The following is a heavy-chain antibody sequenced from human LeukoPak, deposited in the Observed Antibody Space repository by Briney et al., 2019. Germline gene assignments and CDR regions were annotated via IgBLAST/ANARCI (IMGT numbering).Heavy chain of an antibody. Sequence: GESLKISCKGSGYSFTSYWIGWVRQMPGKGLEWMGIIYPGDSDTRYSLSFQGQVTISADKSISTAYLQWNSLKASDTAMYYCARTSEVLFDAFDIWGQGTMVTVSS. D-gene: IGHD1-14*01. CDR3: ARTSEVLFDAFDI. CDR2: IYPGDSDT. J-gene: IGHJ3*02. V-gene: IGHV5-51*01. CDR1: GYSFTSYW.